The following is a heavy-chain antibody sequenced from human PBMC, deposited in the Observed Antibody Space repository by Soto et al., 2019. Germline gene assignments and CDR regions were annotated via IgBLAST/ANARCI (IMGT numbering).Heavy chain of an antibody. J-gene: IGHJ3*02. D-gene: IGHD3-16*02. V-gene: IGHV4-39*01. Sequence: SESLSLTCTVSGGSISSSSYYWGCIRQRPGKGLEWIGSIYYSGSTYYNPSLKSRVTISVDTSKNQFSLKLSSVTAADTAVYYCARLMITFGGVIVNDAFDIWGQGTMVTVSS. CDR2: IYYSGST. CDR1: GGSISSSSYY. CDR3: ARLMITFGGVIVNDAFDI.